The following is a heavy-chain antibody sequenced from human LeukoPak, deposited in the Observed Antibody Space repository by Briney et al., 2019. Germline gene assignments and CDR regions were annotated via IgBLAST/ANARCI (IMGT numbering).Heavy chain of an antibody. CDR2: IIPIFGTA. Sequence: SVKVSCKASGYTYTSYDINWVRQATGQGLEWMGGIIPIFGTANYAQKFQGRVTITADKSTSTAYMELSSLRSEDTAVYYCARAELLWFGELKYNWFDPWGQGTLVTVSS. J-gene: IGHJ5*02. D-gene: IGHD3-10*01. CDR3: ARAELLWFGELKYNWFDP. CDR1: GYTYTSYD. V-gene: IGHV1-69*06.